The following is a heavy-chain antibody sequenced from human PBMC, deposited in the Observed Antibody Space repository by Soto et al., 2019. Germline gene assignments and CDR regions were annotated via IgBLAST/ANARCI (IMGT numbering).Heavy chain of an antibody. V-gene: IGHV1-69*02. J-gene: IGHJ4*02. Sequence: QVQLVQSGAEVKKPGSSVQVSCKASGGTFSSYTISWVRQAPGQGLEWMGRIIPILGIANYAQKFQGRVTITADKSTSTAYMELSSLRSEDTAVYYCASPRGYCSGGSCYESDFDYWGQGTLVTVSS. D-gene: IGHD2-15*01. CDR3: ASPRGYCSGGSCYESDFDY. CDR2: IIPILGIA. CDR1: GGTFSSYT.